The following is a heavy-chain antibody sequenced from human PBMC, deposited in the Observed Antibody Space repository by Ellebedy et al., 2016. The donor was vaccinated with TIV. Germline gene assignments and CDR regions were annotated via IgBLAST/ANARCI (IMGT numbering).Heavy chain of an antibody. CDR2: ISGSGGST. D-gene: IGHD3-3*01. CDR3: GNFRFLSDFWSGYMSGQPHFDL. Sequence: GGSLRLXXAASGFTFSSYAMSWVRQAPGKGLEWVSAISGSGGSTYYADSVKGRFTISRDNSENTLYLQMNSLRAEDTAVYYCGNFRFLSDFWSGYMSGQPHFDLWGRGTLVTVSS. CDR1: GFTFSSYA. J-gene: IGHJ2*01. V-gene: IGHV3-23*01.